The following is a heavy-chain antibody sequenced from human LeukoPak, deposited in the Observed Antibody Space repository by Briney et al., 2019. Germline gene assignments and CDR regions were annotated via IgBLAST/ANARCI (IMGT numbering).Heavy chain of an antibody. J-gene: IGHJ4*02. D-gene: IGHD6-13*01. CDR3: ARVLRGSWACFDY. Sequence: SETLSLTCTVSGGSISSSSYYWGWIRQPPGKGLEWIGSIYYSGSTYYNPSLKSRVTISVDTSKNQFSLKLSSVTAADTAVYYCARVLRGSWACFDYWGQGTLVTVSS. V-gene: IGHV4-39*07. CDR2: IYYSGST. CDR1: GGSISSSSYY.